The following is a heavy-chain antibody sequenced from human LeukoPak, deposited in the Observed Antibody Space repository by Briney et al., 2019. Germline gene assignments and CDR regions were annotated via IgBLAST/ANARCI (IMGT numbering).Heavy chain of an antibody. CDR1: GFTFSSYS. Sequence: GGSLRLSCAASGFTFSSYSMNWVRQASGKGLGWVSSISSSSSYIYYADSVKGRFTISRDNAKNSLYLQMNSLRAEDTAVYYCAREPSSGWFDYWGQGTLVTVSS. D-gene: IGHD6-19*01. CDR3: AREPSSGWFDY. V-gene: IGHV3-21*01. CDR2: ISSSSSYI. J-gene: IGHJ4*02.